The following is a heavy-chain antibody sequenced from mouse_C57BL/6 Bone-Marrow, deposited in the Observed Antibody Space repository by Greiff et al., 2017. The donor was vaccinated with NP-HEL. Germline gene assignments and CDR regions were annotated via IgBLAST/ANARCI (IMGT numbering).Heavy chain of an antibody. V-gene: IGHV1-64*01. CDR3: ARAGSNYVYAMDY. J-gene: IGHJ4*01. D-gene: IGHD2-5*01. CDR1: GYTFTSYW. CDR2: IHPNSGST. Sequence: QVQLQHPGAELVKPGASVKLSCKASGYTFTSYWMHWVKQRPGQGLEWIGMIHPNSGSTNYNEKFKSKATLTVDKSSSTAYMQLSSLTSEDSAVYYCARAGSNYVYAMDYWGQGTAVTVSS.